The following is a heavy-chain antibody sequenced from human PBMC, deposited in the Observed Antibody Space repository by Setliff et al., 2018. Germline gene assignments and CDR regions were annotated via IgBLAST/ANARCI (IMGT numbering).Heavy chain of an antibody. CDR2: INGDGTIT. D-gene: IGHD7-27*01. CDR3: ASIDWGENFYNMDV. V-gene: IGHV3-74*01. Sequence: GGSLRLSCGAFGFTFSKYWMYWVRQVPGKGLVWVSRINGDGTITNYADSVKGRFTISRDNAKNTLYLQMNSLRGEDTAVYICASIDWGENFYNMDVWGKGTTVTVSS. J-gene: IGHJ6*03. CDR1: GFTFSKYW.